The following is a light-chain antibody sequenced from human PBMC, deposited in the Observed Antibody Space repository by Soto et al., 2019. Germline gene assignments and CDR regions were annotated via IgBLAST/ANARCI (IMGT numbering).Light chain of an antibody. CDR1: QTISSW. CDR3: QQYTTYWT. Sequence: DIQMTQSPSTLSGSVGDRVTITCRASQTISSWLAWYQQRPGKAPKLLIYDASTLHSGVSSRFSGSGSGTEFTLTISSLQPNVSATYYCQQYTTYWTFGQGTKVDIK. V-gene: IGKV1-5*01. CDR2: DAS. J-gene: IGKJ1*01.